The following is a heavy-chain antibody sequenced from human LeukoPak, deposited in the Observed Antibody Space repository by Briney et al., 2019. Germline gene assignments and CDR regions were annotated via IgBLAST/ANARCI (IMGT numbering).Heavy chain of an antibody. CDR3: ARQGATFEMVVAENDAFDV. CDR2: ISHSESA. V-gene: IGHV4-30-2*01. CDR1: GGSIGSGANY. Sequence: SETLSLTCTVSGGSIGSGANYWSWIRQPPGRGLEWIGYISHSESAYYSPSLESRITISVDRSKNQFSLKLNSVTPADTAVYFCARQGATFEMVVAENDAFDVWGQGTMVTVSS. J-gene: IGHJ3*01. D-gene: IGHD2-15*01.